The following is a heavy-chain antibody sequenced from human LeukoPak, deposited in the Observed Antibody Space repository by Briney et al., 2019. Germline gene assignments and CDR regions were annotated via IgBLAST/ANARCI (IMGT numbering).Heavy chain of an antibody. CDR1: GGSISSGDYY. V-gene: IGHV4-30-4*01. D-gene: IGHD1-14*01. J-gene: IGHJ4*02. CDR2: IYYSGST. Sequence: KASETLSLTCTVPGGSISSGDYYWSWIRQPPGKGLEWIGYIYYSGSTYYNPSLKSRVTISVDTSKNQFSLKLSSVTAADTAVYYCAREIVGGFNPGAYWGQGTLVTVSS. CDR3: AREIVGGFNPGAY.